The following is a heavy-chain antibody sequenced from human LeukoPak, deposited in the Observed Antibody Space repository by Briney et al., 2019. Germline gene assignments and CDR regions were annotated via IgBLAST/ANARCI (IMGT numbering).Heavy chain of an antibody. CDR1: GGSISSGDYY. Sequence: SQTLSLTCTVSGGSISSGDYYWSWIRQPPGKGLEWIGYIYYSGSTYYNPSLKSRVTISVDTSKNQFSLKLSSVTAADTAVYYCARGIAARVYWFDPWGQGTLVTVSS. V-gene: IGHV4-30-4*08. CDR3: ARGIAARVYWFDP. J-gene: IGHJ5*02. CDR2: IYYSGST. D-gene: IGHD6-6*01.